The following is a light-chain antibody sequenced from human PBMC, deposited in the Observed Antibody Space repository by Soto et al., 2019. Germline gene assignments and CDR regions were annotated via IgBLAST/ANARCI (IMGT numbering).Light chain of an antibody. CDR3: QQRSNWPIT. V-gene: IGKV3-11*01. CDR1: QSVSSN. Sequence: EIVMTQSPATLSVSPGETATLSCRASQSVSSNLAWYQQKPGQAPSLLMYDASNRATGIPARFSGSGSGTDFTLTISSLEPEDFAVYYCQQRSNWPITFGQGTRLEIK. J-gene: IGKJ5*01. CDR2: DAS.